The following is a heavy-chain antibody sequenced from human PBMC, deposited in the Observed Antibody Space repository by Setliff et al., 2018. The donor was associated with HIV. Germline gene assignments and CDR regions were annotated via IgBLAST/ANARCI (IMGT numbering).Heavy chain of an antibody. V-gene: IGHV3-21*06. Sequence: SLKISCAASGFTFGDYTMNWVRQAPGKGLEWVSSISSSSVYIYYADSVKDRFTISRDNAKNSLYLQMNRLRAEDTAVYYCARDDGGYVFGVYFDYWGQGARVTVSS. CDR2: ISSSSVYI. CDR3: ARDDGGYVFGVYFDY. CDR1: GFTFGDYT. D-gene: IGHD5-18*01. J-gene: IGHJ4*02.